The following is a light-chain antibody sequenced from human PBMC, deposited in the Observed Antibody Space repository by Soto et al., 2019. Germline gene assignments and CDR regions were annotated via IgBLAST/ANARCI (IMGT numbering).Light chain of an antibody. CDR3: QQYNNWGA. V-gene: IGKV3-15*01. J-gene: IGKJ1*01. Sequence: EIVMTQSPATLSVSPGERATLSCRASQSVSSNLAWYQQKPGQAPRLLIYGTSTMATGIPARFSGSGSGTEFTLTISSLQSEDFAVYYCQQYNNWGAFGQGTKVEIK. CDR2: GTS. CDR1: QSVSSN.